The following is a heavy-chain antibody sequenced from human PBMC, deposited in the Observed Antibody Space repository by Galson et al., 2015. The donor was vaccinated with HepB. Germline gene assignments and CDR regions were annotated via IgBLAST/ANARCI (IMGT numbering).Heavy chain of an antibody. J-gene: IGHJ4*02. Sequence: SVKISCKASGYTFTTYSMHWVRQAPGQRPEWMGWINAGHGNTKYSQTFQDRLTITRDTSASTAYMELSSLRSEDTALYYCARDRNYVCDSWGQGTLVTVSS. CDR1: GYTFTTYS. CDR2: INAGHGNT. V-gene: IGHV1-3*01. CDR3: ARDRNYVCDS. D-gene: IGHD1-7*01.